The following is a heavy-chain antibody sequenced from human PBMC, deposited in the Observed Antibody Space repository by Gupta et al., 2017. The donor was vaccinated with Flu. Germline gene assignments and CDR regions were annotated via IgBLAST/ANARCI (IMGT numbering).Heavy chain of an antibody. CDR1: GGSISVHY. D-gene: IGHD1-26*01. CDR2: IYDTGSP. J-gene: IGHJ4*02. V-gene: IGHV4-59*08. Sequence: VQLQESGPGLVKPSETLSLTCTVSGGSISVHYWSWIRQPPGKGLQWIGYIYDTGSPNYDSSLKSRVTISIDTSRNQFSLKLRSVTAADTALYYCARHRYSGYFDFWGQGAPVTVSS. CDR3: ARHRYSGYFDF.